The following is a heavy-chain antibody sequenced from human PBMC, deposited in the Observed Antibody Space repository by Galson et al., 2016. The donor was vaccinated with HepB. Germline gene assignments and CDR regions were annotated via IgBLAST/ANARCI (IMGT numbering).Heavy chain of an antibody. D-gene: IGHD3-16*01. J-gene: IGHJ4*02. Sequence: SLRLSCAASGFTFKNYWMSWVRQAPGKGLEWVANIKPDGSDANYVDSVRGRFTISRDNAKNSLFLQMNVVRAEDTAVYYCATTRLPDNWGQGTLVTVSS. V-gene: IGHV3-7*01. CDR3: ATTRLPDN. CDR1: GFTFKNYW. CDR2: IKPDGSDA.